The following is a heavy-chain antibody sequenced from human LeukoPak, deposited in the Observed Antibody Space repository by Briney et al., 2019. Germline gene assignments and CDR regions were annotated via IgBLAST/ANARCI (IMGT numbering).Heavy chain of an antibody. V-gene: IGHV4-34*01. Sequence: SETLSLTCAVYGGSFSGYYWSWIRQPPGKGLEWIGEINHSGSTNYNPSLKSRVTISVDTSKNQFSLKLSFVTAADTAVYYCARGQSRGYSYGYRSGAFDIWGQGTMVTVSS. J-gene: IGHJ3*02. CDR3: ARGQSRGYSYGYRSGAFDI. CDR1: GGSFSGYY. D-gene: IGHD5-18*01. CDR2: INHSGST.